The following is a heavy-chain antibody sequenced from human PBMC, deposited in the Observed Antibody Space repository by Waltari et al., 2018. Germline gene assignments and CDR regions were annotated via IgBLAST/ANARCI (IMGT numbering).Heavy chain of an antibody. J-gene: IGHJ6*03. Sequence: QVQLVQSGAEVKKPGASVKVSCKASGYTFTGYYMHWVRQAPGQGLEWMGRINPNSGGTNYAQKFQGRVTMTRDTSISTAYMELSRLRSDDTAVYYCARERDYGDYFYYYYYMDVWGKGTTVTVSS. CDR1: GYTFTGYY. D-gene: IGHD4-17*01. CDR2: INPNSGGT. CDR3: ARERDYGDYFYYYYYMDV. V-gene: IGHV1-2*06.